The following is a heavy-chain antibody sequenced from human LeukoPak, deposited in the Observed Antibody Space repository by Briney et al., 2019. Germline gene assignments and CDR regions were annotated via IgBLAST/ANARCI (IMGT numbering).Heavy chain of an antibody. V-gene: IGHV3-23*01. CDR1: GFTFSTYA. J-gene: IGHJ6*02. Sequence: PGGSLRLSCAASGFTFSTYAMSWVRQAPGKGLEWVSAISGTGGTTHYADSVKGRFTISRDNSKNTLYLQMNSLRAEDTAVYYCAKPPGGTVPTWLYCYAMDVWGQGTTVTVSS. CDR3: AKPPGGTVPTWLYCYAMDV. D-gene: IGHD4-17*01. CDR2: ISGTGGTT.